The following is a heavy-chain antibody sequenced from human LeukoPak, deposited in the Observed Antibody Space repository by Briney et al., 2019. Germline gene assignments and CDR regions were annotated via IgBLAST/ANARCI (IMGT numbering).Heavy chain of an antibody. Sequence: ASVKVSCKASGYNFTDYYIHWVRQAPGQGLEWMGWVNPNSGGTNYAQKFQGRFTMTRDTSINTAYMEVSGLRSDDTAVYYCSRGAPTIAMTGTGLDYWGQGTLVAVSS. V-gene: IGHV1-2*02. J-gene: IGHJ4*02. D-gene: IGHD6-19*01. CDR1: GYNFTDYY. CDR3: SRGAPTIAMTGTGLDY. CDR2: VNPNSGGT.